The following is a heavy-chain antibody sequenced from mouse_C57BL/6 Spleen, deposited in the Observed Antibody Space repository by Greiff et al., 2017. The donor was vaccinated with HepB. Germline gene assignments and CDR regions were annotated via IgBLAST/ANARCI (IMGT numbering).Heavy chain of an antibody. CDR3: ARRRGPYGSPYYYAMDY. J-gene: IGHJ4*01. Sequence: EVQLQQSGPELVKPGASVKIPCKASGYTFTDYNMDWVKQSHGKSLEWIGDINPNNGGTIYNQKFKGKATLTVDKSSSTAYMELRSLTSEDTAVYYCARRRGPYGSPYYYAMDYWGQGTSVTVSS. CDR2: INPNNGGT. V-gene: IGHV1-18*01. D-gene: IGHD1-1*01. CDR1: GYTFTDYN.